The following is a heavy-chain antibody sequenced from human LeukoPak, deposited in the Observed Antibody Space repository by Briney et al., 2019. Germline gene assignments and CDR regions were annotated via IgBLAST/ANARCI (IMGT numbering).Heavy chain of an antibody. Sequence: GGSLRLSCAGSGFTFSTNWMSWVRQAPGKGLEWVANIKQDGSDKYYVASVKGRFTNSRDNARNSLYLQMNSLKAEDTAVYYCAREKLGTDAFDIWGQGTMVTVSS. D-gene: IGHD7-27*01. J-gene: IGHJ3*02. V-gene: IGHV3-7*01. CDR2: IKQDGSDK. CDR3: AREKLGTDAFDI. CDR1: GFTFSTNW.